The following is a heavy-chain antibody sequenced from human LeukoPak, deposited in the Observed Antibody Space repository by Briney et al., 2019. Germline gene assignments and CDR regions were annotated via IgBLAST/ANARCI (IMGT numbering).Heavy chain of an antibody. V-gene: IGHV3-13*01. CDR1: GFTFSSYD. D-gene: IGHD6-13*01. J-gene: IGHJ4*02. CDR2: IGTAGDT. CDR3: ARGGIAAAGSDY. Sequence: GGSLRLSCAASGFTFSSYDMHWVRQATGKGLEWVSAIGTAGDTYYPDSVKGRFTISRDNAKNSLYLQMNSLRAEDTAVYYCARGGIAAAGSDYWGQGTLVTVSS.